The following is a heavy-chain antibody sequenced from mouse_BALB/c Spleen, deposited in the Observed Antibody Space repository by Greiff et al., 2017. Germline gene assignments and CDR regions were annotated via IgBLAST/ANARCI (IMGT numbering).Heavy chain of an antibody. V-gene: IGHV1S135*01. CDR2: IDPYNGGT. CDR1: GYAFTSYN. Sequence: VQLQQSGPELVKPGASVKVSCKASGYAFTSYNMYWVKQSHGKSLEWIGYIDPYNGGTSYNQKFKGKATLTVDKSSSTAYMHLNSLTSEDSAVYYCAKDTTEYRAGLFDYWGQGTTLTVSS. D-gene: IGHD3-1*01. CDR3: AKDTTEYRAGLFDY. J-gene: IGHJ2*01.